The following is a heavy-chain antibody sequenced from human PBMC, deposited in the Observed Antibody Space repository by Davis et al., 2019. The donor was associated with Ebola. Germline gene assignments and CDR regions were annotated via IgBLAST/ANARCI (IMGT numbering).Heavy chain of an antibody. CDR3: ARAAVYDSSGSPGSYYYYGMDV. Sequence: PGGSLRLSCAASGFTFSSYWMSWVRQAPGKGLEWVANIKQDGSEKYYVDSVKGRFTISRDNAKNSLYLQMNSLRAEDTAVYYCARAAVYDSSGSPGSYYYYGMDVWGQGTTVTVSS. D-gene: IGHD3-22*01. CDR2: IKQDGSEK. CDR1: GFTFSSYW. V-gene: IGHV3-7*01. J-gene: IGHJ6*02.